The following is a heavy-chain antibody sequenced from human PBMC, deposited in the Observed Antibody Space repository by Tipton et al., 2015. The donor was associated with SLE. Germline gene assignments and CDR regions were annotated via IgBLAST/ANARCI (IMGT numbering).Heavy chain of an antibody. J-gene: IGHJ6*02. CDR2: ISGDGDST. CDR3: AKDIGITMVRGVINYYYYGMDV. Sequence: GSLRLSCAASGFTFDDYATHWVRQAPGKGLEWVSVISGDGDSTYYADSVKGRFTISRDNSKNSLYLQMNSLRTEDTALYYCAKDIGITMVRGVINYYYYGMDVWGQGTTVTVSS. D-gene: IGHD3-10*01. CDR1: GFTFDDYA. V-gene: IGHV3-43*02.